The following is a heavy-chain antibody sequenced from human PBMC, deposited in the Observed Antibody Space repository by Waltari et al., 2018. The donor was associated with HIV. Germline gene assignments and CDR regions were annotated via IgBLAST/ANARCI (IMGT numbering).Heavy chain of an antibody. CDR2: ISYDGSNK. J-gene: IGHJ6*02. D-gene: IGHD3-3*01. CDR3: AKVRGFWSAYYIGGREPQNYGMDV. CDR1: GFTFSSYG. V-gene: IGHV3-30*18. Sequence: SLRLSCAASGFTFSSYGMHWVRQAPGKGLEWVAVISYDGSNKYYADSVKGRFTISRDNSKNTLYLQMNSLRAEDTALYYCAKVRGFWSAYYIGGREPQNYGMDVWGQGTTVTVSS.